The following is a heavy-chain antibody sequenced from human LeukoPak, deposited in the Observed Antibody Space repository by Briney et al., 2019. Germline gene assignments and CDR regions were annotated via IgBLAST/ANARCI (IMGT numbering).Heavy chain of an antibody. V-gene: IGHV3-53*01. CDR2: IYSGGST. CDR3: ARDCQLQYFQH. Sequence: PGGSLRLSCAASGFTVSSNYMSWVRQAPGKGLEWVSVIYSGGSTYYADSVKGRFTISRDNSKNTLYLQMNSLRGEDTAVYYCARDCQLQYFQHWGQGTLVTVSS. J-gene: IGHJ1*01. CDR1: GFTVSSNY. D-gene: IGHD2-21*01.